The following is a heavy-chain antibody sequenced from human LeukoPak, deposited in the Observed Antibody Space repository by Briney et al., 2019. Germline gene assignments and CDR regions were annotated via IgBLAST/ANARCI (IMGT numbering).Heavy chain of an antibody. CDR3: ARVSLSPPYYDDTSGFYYYMDV. CDR2: ISSTSYI. V-gene: IGHV3-21*01. J-gene: IGHJ6*03. CDR1: GFTFGSYS. D-gene: IGHD3-22*01. Sequence: GGSLRLSCSASGFTFGSYSLNWVRQAPGKGLEWVSSISSTSYIYSADSVKGRFTVSRDNAKNSLYLQINSLRAEDTAVYYCARVSLSPPYYDDTSGFYYYMDVWGKGTTVTVSS.